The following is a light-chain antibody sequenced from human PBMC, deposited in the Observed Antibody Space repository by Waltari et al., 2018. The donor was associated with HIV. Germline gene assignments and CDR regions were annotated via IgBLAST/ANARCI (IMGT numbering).Light chain of an antibody. CDR3: TSYTSSSTLV. V-gene: IGLV2-14*03. CDR1: SSDIGGYNY. CDR2: DVR. Sequence: QSALTQPASVSGSPGQSITISCTGTSSDIGGYNYVSWYQQHPGKAPKLMIYDVRYRPSGVSIRFSGSKSGNAASLTISGLQAEDEADYYCTSYTSSSTLVFGGGTKLTVL. J-gene: IGLJ3*02.